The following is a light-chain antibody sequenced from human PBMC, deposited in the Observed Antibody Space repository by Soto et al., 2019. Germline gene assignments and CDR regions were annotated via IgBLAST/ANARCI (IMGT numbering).Light chain of an antibody. J-gene: IGLJ1*01. CDR2: SNN. CDR3: AAWDDSLNGEV. CDR1: SSNIGSNT. V-gene: IGLV1-44*01. Sequence: QSVLTRPPSASGTPGQRVTISCSGSSSNIGSNTVNWYQQLPGTAPKLLIYSNNQRPSGVPDRFSGSKSGTSASLAISGLQSEDEADYYCAAWDDSLNGEVFGTGTKLTVL.